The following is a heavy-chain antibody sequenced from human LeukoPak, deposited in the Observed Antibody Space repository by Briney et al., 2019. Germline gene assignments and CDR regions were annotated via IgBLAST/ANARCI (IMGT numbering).Heavy chain of an antibody. CDR3: ARTRISYFDY. CDR1: GGSISSYY. V-gene: IGHV4-59*01. Sequence: SETLSLTCTVSGGSISSYYWSWIRQPPGKGLEWIGYIYYSGSTNYNPSLKSRVTISVDTSKNQFSLKLSSVTAADTAVYYYARTRISYFDYWGQGTLVTVSS. J-gene: IGHJ4*02. D-gene: IGHD2/OR15-2a*01. CDR2: IYYSGST.